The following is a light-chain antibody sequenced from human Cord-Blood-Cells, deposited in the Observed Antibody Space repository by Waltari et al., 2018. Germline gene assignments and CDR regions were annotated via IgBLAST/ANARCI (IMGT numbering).Light chain of an antibody. V-gene: IGKV3-11*01. CDR1: QSVSSY. CDR3: QQRSNWPLT. J-gene: IGKJ4*01. CDR2: DAS. Sequence: EIVLTQSPATLSLSPGDRATPSCRASQSVSSYLAWYQQKPGQAPRPLIYDASNRATGIPARFSGSGSGTDFTLTISSLEPEDFAVYYCQQRSNWPLTFGGGTKVEIK.